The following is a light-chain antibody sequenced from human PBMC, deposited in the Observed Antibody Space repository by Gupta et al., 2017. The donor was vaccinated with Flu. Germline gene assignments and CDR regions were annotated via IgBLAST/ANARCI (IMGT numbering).Light chain of an antibody. CDR2: GAS. CDR1: EDDCGTY. V-gene: IGKV3-20*01. Sequence: TPSVPPGVSGCASRRASEDDCGTYLAWYQQKPGQAPRLLIYGASTRATGIPDRFSGSGSGTDFTLTIRRVEAEDFAVYYCQQYVPSPYSFGQGTKLEIK. CDR3: QQYVPSPYS. J-gene: IGKJ2*01.